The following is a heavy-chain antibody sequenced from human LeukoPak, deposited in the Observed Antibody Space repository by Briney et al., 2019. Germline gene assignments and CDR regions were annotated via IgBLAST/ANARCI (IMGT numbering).Heavy chain of an antibody. Sequence: PSETLSLTCTVSGGSISSGDYYWSWIRQPPGKGLEWIGYIYYSGSTYYNPSLKSRVTISVDTSKNQFSLKLSSVTAADTAVYYCATPVLRFLHSGAFDIWGQGTMVTVSS. V-gene: IGHV4-30-4*08. D-gene: IGHD3-3*01. J-gene: IGHJ3*02. CDR1: GGSISSGDYY. CDR2: IYYSGST. CDR3: ATPVLRFLHSGAFDI.